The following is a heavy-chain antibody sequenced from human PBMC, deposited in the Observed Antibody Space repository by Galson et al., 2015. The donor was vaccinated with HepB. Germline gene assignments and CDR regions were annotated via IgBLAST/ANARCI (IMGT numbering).Heavy chain of an antibody. D-gene: IGHD3-3*01. CDR2: INPNSGGT. Sequence: SVKVSCKASGYRFTDYFIHWLRQAPGQGLEWMGWINPNSGGTNFAQKFQGRVAMTRDTSISTAYMELTRLRSDDAAVFFCAREHDDEVSSASFKSFDVWGQGTTVIVSS. J-gene: IGHJ6*02. CDR3: AREHDDEVSSASFKSFDV. V-gene: IGHV1-2*02. CDR1: GYRFTDYF.